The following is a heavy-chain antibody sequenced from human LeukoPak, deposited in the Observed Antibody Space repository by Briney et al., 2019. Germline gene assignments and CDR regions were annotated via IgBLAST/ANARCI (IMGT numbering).Heavy chain of an antibody. Sequence: SETLSFTCAVSGYSISSSYYWGWIRQPPGKGLEWIGSIYHSGSTYYNPSLKSRVTISVDTSKNQFSLKLSSVTAADTAVYYCARDRYCSSTSCWGWFDLWGQGTLVTVPS. J-gene: IGHJ5*02. CDR3: ARDRYCSSTSCWGWFDL. CDR1: GYSISSSYY. V-gene: IGHV4-38-2*02. D-gene: IGHD2-2*01. CDR2: IYHSGST.